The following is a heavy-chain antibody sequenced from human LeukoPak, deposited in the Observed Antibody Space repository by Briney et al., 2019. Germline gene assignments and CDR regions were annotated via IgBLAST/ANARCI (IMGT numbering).Heavy chain of an antibody. D-gene: IGHD3-10*01. Sequence: SETLSLTCAVSGGSISSSNWWSWVRQPPGKGLEWIGEIYHSGSTSYNPSLKSRVTISVDKSKNQFSLKLSSVTAADTAVYYCARRNYGSGSRPFDYWGQGTLVTVSP. CDR1: GGSISSSNW. V-gene: IGHV4-4*02. CDR3: ARRNYGSGSRPFDY. CDR2: IYHSGST. J-gene: IGHJ4*02.